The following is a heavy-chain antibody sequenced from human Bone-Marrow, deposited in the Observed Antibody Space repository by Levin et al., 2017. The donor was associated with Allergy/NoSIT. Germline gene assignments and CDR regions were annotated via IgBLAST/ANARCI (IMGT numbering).Heavy chain of an antibody. J-gene: IGHJ4*02. V-gene: IGHV3-9*01. Sequence: GGSLRLSCAASGFKFDDHAIHWIRQRPGKGLEWVSGISWDSGTLGYADSVRDRFTISRDNAKKSLYLQMNILKTDDTALYFCAKYNGTYYDRSGYYSDYWGRGTPVPVSS. CDR3: AKYNGTYYDRSGYYSDY. CDR1: GFKFDDHA. D-gene: IGHD3-22*01. CDR2: ISWDSGTL.